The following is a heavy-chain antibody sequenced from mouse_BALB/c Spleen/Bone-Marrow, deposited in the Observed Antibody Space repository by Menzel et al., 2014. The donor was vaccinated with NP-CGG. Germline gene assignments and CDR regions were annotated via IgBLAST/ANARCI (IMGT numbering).Heavy chain of an antibody. CDR2: IDPANGNT. V-gene: IGHV14-3*02. CDR3: ASYDYGYYFDY. J-gene: IGHJ2*01. CDR1: GFNIKDTY. Sequence: VQLKESGAELVKPGASVKLSCTASGFNIKDTYMHWVKQGPEQGLEWIGRIDPANGNTKYDPKFQGKATITADTSSNTAYLQLSSLTSEDTAVYYCASYDYGYYFDYWGQGTTLTVSS. D-gene: IGHD2-4*01.